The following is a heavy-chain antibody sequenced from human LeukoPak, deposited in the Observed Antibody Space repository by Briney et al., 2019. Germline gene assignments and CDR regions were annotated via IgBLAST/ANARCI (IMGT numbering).Heavy chain of an antibody. V-gene: IGHV4-39*01. CDR1: GGSISSSSYY. D-gene: IGHD1-26*01. J-gene: IGHJ3*02. CDR2: IYYSGST. CDR3: ARQAPMSGSYYTYAFDI. Sequence: PSETLSLTCTVSGGSISSSSYYWGWIRQPPGKGLEWIGTIYYSGSTYYNPSLKSRVTISVDTSKNQFSLNLSSVTAADTAVYYCARQAPMSGSYYTYAFDIWGQGTMVTVSS.